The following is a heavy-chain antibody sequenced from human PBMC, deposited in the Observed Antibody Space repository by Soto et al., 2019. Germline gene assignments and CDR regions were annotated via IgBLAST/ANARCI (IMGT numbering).Heavy chain of an antibody. Sequence: EVQLVESGGGLVQPGGSLRLSCAASGFTFSSDWMHWVRQAPGKGLVWVSRINRDGSSTAYADSVKGRVTISRDNAKNTLYLQMNSLRAEDTAVYYCARGLPSCTGGSCLGAFDIWGQGTMVTVSS. J-gene: IGHJ3*02. CDR3: ARGLPSCTGGSCLGAFDI. V-gene: IGHV3-74*01. CDR2: INRDGSST. CDR1: GFTFSSDW. D-gene: IGHD2-15*01.